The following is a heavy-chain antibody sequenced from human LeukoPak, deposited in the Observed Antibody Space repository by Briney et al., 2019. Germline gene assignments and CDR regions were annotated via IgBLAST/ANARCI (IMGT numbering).Heavy chain of an antibody. Sequence: PGGSLRLSCAASGFTFSSYGMHWVRQAPGKGLEWVAFIRYDGSNKYYADSVKGRFTISRDNSKNTLYLQMNSLRAEDTAVYYCAKEYDSSGYIYFDYWGQGTLVTVSS. CDR2: IRYDGSNK. J-gene: IGHJ4*02. D-gene: IGHD3-22*01. V-gene: IGHV3-30*02. CDR3: AKEYDSSGYIYFDY. CDR1: GFTFSSYG.